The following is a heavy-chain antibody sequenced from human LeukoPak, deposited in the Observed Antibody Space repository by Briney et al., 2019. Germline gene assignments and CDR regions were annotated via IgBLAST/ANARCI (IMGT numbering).Heavy chain of an antibody. CDR3: ARGGDLKGELDY. J-gene: IGHJ4*02. D-gene: IGHD3-16*01. CDR2: IIPILGIA. Sequence: GASVKVSCKASGGTFSSYTISWVRQAPGQGLECMGRIIPILGIANYAQKFQGRVTITADKSTSTAYMELSSLRSEDTAVYYCARGGDLKGELDYWGQGTLVTVSS. CDR1: GGTFSSYT. V-gene: IGHV1-69*02.